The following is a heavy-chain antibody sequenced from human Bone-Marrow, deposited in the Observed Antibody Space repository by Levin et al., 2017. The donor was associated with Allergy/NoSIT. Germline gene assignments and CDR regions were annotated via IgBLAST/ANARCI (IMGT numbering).Heavy chain of an antibody. CDR3: ARGPLGVGRWYFDL. J-gene: IGHJ2*01. Sequence: PGGSLRLSCAASGFTFRNYGMHWVRQPPGKGLEWVAVIWYDGSNKYYADSVKGRFTISRDNSKNTLYLEMNSLRVEDTAVYYCARGPLGVGRWYFDLWGRGTLVTVSS. D-gene: IGHD3-16*01. CDR1: GFTFRNYG. CDR2: IWYDGSNK. V-gene: IGHV3-33*01.